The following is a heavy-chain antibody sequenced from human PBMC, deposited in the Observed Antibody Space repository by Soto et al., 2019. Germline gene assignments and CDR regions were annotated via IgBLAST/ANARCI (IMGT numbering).Heavy chain of an antibody. D-gene: IGHD4-17*01. J-gene: IGHJ4*02. Sequence: EVQLLESGGGLVQPGGSLRISCAASGFTFSNYAMSWVRQAPGKGLEWVSGTSGSGGSRYYADSVKGRFTISRDNSKNTLYLQMNSLRAEDTAVYYCARGTTVANSDWADYWGQGTLVTVSS. CDR2: TSGSGGSR. CDR1: GFTFSNYA. V-gene: IGHV3-23*01. CDR3: ARGTTVANSDWADY.